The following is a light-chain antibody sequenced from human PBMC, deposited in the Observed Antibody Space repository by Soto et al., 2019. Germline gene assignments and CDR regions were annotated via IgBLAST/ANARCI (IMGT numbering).Light chain of an antibody. J-gene: IGKJ1*01. V-gene: IGKV3-20*01. CDR2: GAS. CDR3: QQYGRSPWT. Sequence: ELVLTQSPGTLSLSPGERATLSCRASQSVSSSYLAWYQQKPGQAPRLLIYGASSRATGIPDRFSGSGSGTDFPLTISRLEPEYFAVYYCQQYGRSPWTFGQGTKVEIK. CDR1: QSVSSSY.